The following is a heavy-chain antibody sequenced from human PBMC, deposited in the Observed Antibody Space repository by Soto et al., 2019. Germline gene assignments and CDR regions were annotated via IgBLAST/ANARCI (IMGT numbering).Heavy chain of an antibody. CDR2: ISYDGSNK. V-gene: IGHV3-30*18. D-gene: IGHD1-26*01. J-gene: IGHJ6*02. CDR1: GFTFSSYG. CDR3: AKAWYSGLPGGYYGMDV. Sequence: GGSLRLSCAASGFTFSSYGMHWVRQAPGKGLEWVAVISYDGSNKYYADSVKGRFTISRDNSKNTLYLQMNSLRAEDTAVYYCAKAWYSGLPGGYYGMDVWGQGTTVTVSS.